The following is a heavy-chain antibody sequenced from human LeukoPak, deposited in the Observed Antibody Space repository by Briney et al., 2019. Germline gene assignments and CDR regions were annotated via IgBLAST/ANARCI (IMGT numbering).Heavy chain of an antibody. CDR1: GYTFTDYY. V-gene: IGHV1-2*02. D-gene: IGHD2-15*01. CDR3: ASLWGDYCSGGSCLLIDY. Sequence: PSASVKVSCKASGYTFTDYYMHWVRQDPGQGLEWMGWINPNSGGTNYAQKFQGRVTMTRDTSISTAYMELSRLRSDDTAVYYCASLWGDYCSGGSCLLIDYWGQGTLVTVSS. CDR2: INPNSGGT. J-gene: IGHJ4*02.